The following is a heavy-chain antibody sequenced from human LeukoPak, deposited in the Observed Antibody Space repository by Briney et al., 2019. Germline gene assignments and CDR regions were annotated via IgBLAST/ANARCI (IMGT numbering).Heavy chain of an antibody. V-gene: IGHV4-59*08. CDR3: ARGYYDYVWGSYRYYYFDY. D-gene: IGHD3-16*02. CDR1: GGSISSYY. J-gene: IGHJ4*02. CDR2: IYYSGST. Sequence: PSETLSLTCTVSGGSISSYYWSWIRQPPGKGLEWIGYIYYSGSTNYNPSLKSRVTISVDTSKNQFSLKLSSVTAADTAVYYCARGYYDYVWGSYRYYYFDYWGQGTLVTVSS.